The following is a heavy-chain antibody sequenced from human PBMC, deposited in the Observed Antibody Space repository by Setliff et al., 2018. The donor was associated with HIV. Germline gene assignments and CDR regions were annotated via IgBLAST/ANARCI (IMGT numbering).Heavy chain of an antibody. D-gene: IGHD3-16*02. CDR2: IYYSGST. J-gene: IGHJ6*03. CDR1: GGSISSYY. V-gene: IGHV4-59*08. CDR3: ARGYPVSYYYYMDV. Sequence: SETLSLTCTVSGGSISSYYWSWIRQPPGKGLEWIGYIYYSGSTNDNPSLKSRVTMSVDTAKNQFPLTLRSVTAADTAVYYCARGYPVSYYYYMDVWGKGTTVTVSS.